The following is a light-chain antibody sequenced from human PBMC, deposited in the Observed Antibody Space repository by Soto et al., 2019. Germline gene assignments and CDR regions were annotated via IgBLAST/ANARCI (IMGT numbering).Light chain of an antibody. Sequence: EIVLTQSPGTLSLSPGERATLSGRASQSVSSSYLAWYQQKPGQAPRLLIYGASTRATGIPARFSGSGSGTEFTLTISSLQPEDFATYYCQQLNNYPRTFGQGTKVDIK. V-gene: IGKV3D-7*01. CDR3: QQLNNYPRT. CDR2: GAS. CDR1: QSVSSSY. J-gene: IGKJ1*01.